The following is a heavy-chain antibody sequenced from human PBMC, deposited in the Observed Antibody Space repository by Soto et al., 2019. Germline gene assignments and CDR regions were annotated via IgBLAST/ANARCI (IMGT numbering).Heavy chain of an antibody. D-gene: IGHD2-15*01. CDR3: ARGGGYCSGGSCYGYYYYGMDV. J-gene: IGHJ6*02. Sequence: QVQLVQSGAEVKKPGASVKVSCKASGYTFTGYYMHWVRQAPGQGLEWMGWINPNSGGTNYAQKFQGRVTMNRDTSFRTAYMELSRLRSDDTAVYYCARGGGYCSGGSCYGYYYYGMDVWGQGTTVTVS. CDR2: INPNSGGT. V-gene: IGHV1-2*02. CDR1: GYTFTGYY.